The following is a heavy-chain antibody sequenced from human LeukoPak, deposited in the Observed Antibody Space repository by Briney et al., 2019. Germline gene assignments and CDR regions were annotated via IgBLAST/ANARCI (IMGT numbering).Heavy chain of an antibody. CDR2: IYYSGST. D-gene: IGHD4-17*01. J-gene: IGHJ6*02. CDR1: GGSISSGGYY. Sequence: SETLSLTCTVSGGSISSGGYYWSWIRQHPGKGLEWIGYIYYSGSTYYNPSLKSRVTISVDTSKNQFSLKLSSVTAADTAVYYCARDQVYDYGDYGVYYYGMDVWGQGTTVTVSS. V-gene: IGHV4-31*03. CDR3: ARDQVYDYGDYGVYYYGMDV.